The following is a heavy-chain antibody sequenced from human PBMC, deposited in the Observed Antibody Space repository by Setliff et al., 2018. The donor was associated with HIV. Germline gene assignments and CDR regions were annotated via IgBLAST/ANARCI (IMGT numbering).Heavy chain of an antibody. D-gene: IGHD6-13*01. Sequence: SETLSLTCTVSGGSISSSSYYWGWIRQPPGKGLELIGSIYYTGTTYYHPSLESRVTLSVDMSRKQFSLRLTSVTPADTGAYYCARHSDSSSWPPGGYYHYMDVWGKGTTVTVSS. CDR2: IYYTGTT. J-gene: IGHJ6*03. V-gene: IGHV4-39*01. CDR1: GGSISSSSYY. CDR3: ARHSDSSSWPPGGYYHYMDV.